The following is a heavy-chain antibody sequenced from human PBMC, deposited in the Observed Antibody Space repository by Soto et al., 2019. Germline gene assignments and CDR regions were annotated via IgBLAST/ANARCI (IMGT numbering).Heavy chain of an antibody. CDR1: GYTFTSYY. Sequence: GASVKVSCKASGYTFTSYYMHWVRQAPGQGLKWMGIINPSGGSTSYAQKFQGRVTMTRDMSTSTVYMELSSLRSEDTAVYYCARPADYGDYAAYYYGMDVWGQGTTVTVSS. J-gene: IGHJ6*02. V-gene: IGHV1-46*01. CDR2: INPSGGST. CDR3: ARPADYGDYAAYYYGMDV. D-gene: IGHD4-17*01.